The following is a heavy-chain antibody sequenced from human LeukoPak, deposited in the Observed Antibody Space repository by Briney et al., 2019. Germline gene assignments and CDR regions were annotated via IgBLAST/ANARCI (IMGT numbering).Heavy chain of an antibody. CDR1: GGSISSSNW. CDR3: ATGSGSYHYWYFDL. Sequence: PSETLSLTCAVSGGSISSSNWWSWVRQPPGKGLEWIGEIYHSGSTNYNPSLKSRVTISVDKSKNQFSLKLSSVTAADTAVYYCATGSGSYHYWYFDLWGRGTLVTVSS. J-gene: IGHJ2*01. CDR2: IYHSGST. V-gene: IGHV4-4*02. D-gene: IGHD1-26*01.